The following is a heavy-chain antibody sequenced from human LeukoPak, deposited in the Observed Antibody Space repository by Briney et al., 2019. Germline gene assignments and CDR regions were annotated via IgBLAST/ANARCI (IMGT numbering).Heavy chain of an antibody. D-gene: IGHD1-1*01. Sequence: ASVKVSCKASGYTFNSYYIHWVRQAPGQGLEWMGVINPSRGSTTYAQKFQGGVTMSRDTSTSTVYMELTSLRSEGTAVYYCARESIGTLGDWGQGTLVTVSS. V-gene: IGHV1-46*02. CDR3: ARESIGTLGD. CDR2: INPSRGST. CDR1: GYTFNSYY. J-gene: IGHJ4*02.